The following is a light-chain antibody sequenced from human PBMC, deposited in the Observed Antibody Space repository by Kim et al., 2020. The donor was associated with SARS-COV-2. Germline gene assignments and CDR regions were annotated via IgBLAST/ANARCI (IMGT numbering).Light chain of an antibody. CDR2: YDS. CDR3: QVWDSSSDHVV. V-gene: IGLV3-21*04. CDR1: NIGSKS. J-gene: IGLJ2*01. Sequence: APGKTARITCGGNNIGSKSVHWYQQKPGQAPVLVIYYDSDRPSGIPERLSGSNSGNTATLTISRVEAGDEADYYCQVWDSSSDHVVFGGGTKLTVL.